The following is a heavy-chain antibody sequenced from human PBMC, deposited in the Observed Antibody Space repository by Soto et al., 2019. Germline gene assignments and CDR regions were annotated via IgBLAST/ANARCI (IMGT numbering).Heavy chain of an antibody. J-gene: IGHJ3*01. D-gene: IGHD2-15*01. Sequence: QITLKEAGPALVNPTEPLTLTCTFSGFPLNTSGLAVVSIRQPPGKALEWLALIYWKGDERYNPSLRDRLSITMDTSRVRVVLRLANMDPVDTATYYCANREYIVADDGFDVWGPGTKVTVSS. CDR1: GFPLNTSGLA. V-gene: IGHV2-5*01. CDR3: ANREYIVADDGFDV. CDR2: IYWKGDE.